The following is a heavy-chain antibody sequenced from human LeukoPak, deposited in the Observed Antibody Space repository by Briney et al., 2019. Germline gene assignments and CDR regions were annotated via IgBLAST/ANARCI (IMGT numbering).Heavy chain of an antibody. CDR3: AKENYYGSGTRYYYYYMDV. J-gene: IGHJ6*03. CDR1: GFTVSSNY. V-gene: IGHV3-53*01. D-gene: IGHD3-10*01. Sequence: GGSLRLSCAASGFTVSSNYMSWVRQAPGKGLEWVSVFYSGGSTYYADSVKGRFTISRDNSKNTLYLQMNSLRAEDTAVYYCAKENYYGSGTRYYYYYMDVWGKGTTVTISS. CDR2: FYSGGST.